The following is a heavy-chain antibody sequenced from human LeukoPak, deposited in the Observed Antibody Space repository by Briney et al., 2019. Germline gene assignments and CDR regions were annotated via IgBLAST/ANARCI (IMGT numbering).Heavy chain of an antibody. Sequence: PGGSLRLSCAASGFTFSSYGMHWVRQAPGKGLEWVTFIRYDGTNEYYADSVRGRFTISRDNSKNTLYLQMNSLRPEDTAVYYCARDWARALNNWGQGTLVTVSS. V-gene: IGHV3-30*02. D-gene: IGHD3-16*01. CDR2: IRYDGTNE. CDR3: ARDWARALNN. CDR1: GFTFSSYG. J-gene: IGHJ4*02.